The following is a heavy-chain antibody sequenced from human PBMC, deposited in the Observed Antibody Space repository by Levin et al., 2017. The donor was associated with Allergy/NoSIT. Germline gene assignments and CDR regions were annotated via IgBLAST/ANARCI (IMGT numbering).Heavy chain of an antibody. J-gene: IGHJ4*02. CDR3: ARGMTAGTSGYYFDY. V-gene: IGHV5-51*03. Sequence: GASVKVSCKGSGYSFTSYWIGWVRQMPGKGLEWMGIIYPGDSDTRYSPSFQGQVTISADKSISTAYLQWSSLKASDTAMYYCARGMTAGTSGYYFDYWGQGTLVTVSS. CDR2: IYPGDSDT. CDR1: GYSFTSYW. D-gene: IGHD6-13*01.